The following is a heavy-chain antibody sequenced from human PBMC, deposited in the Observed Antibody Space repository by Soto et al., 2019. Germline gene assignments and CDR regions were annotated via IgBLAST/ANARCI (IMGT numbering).Heavy chain of an antibody. CDR2: ISAKSGNT. CDR3: ARDREYYYDSSGSEADAFDI. CDR1: GYTFSGYG. V-gene: IGHV1-18*04. J-gene: IGHJ3*02. Sequence: ASVKVSCKASGYTFSGYGISWVRQAPGQGLEWMGWISAKSGNTNYAQKLQGRVTMTTDTSTSTAYMDLRSMSSDDTGVYYCARDREYYYDSSGSEADAFDIWGQGTMVTVSS. D-gene: IGHD3-22*01.